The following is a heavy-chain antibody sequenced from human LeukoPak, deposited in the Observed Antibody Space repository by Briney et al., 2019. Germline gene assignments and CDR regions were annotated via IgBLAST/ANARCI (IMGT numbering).Heavy chain of an antibody. CDR3: ASTRRYNWNDVNWFDP. J-gene: IGHJ5*02. Sequence: SVKVSCKASGGTFSSYAISWVRQAPGQGLEWMGGIIPIFGTANYAQKFQGRVTITADEFTSTAYMELSSLRSEDTAVYYCASTRRYNWNDVNWFDPWGQGTLVTVSS. V-gene: IGHV1-69*13. D-gene: IGHD1-1*01. CDR1: GGTFSSYA. CDR2: IIPIFGTA.